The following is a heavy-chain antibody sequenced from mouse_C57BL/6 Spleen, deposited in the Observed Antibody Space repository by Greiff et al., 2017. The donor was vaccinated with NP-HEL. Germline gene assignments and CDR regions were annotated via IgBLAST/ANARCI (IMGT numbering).Heavy chain of an antibody. CDR3: ARKHYDYDY. D-gene: IGHD2-4*01. CDR1: GYTFTSYW. CDR2: IYPGSGST. Sequence: QVQLQQPGAELVKPGASVRMSCTASGYTFTSYWITWVKQRPGQGLEWIGDIYPGSGSTNYNEKFKSKATLTVDTSSSTAYMQLSSLTSEDSAVYYCARKHYDYDYWGQGTTLTVSS. J-gene: IGHJ2*01. V-gene: IGHV1-55*01.